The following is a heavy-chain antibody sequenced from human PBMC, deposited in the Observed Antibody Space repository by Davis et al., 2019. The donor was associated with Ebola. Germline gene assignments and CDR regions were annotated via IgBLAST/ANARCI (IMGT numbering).Heavy chain of an antibody. CDR3: ARRGYYYDSSGYYAGGMDV. J-gene: IGHJ6*02. CDR2: IYYSGST. Sequence: MPSETLSLTCAVYGGSFSSYYWSWIRQPPGKGLEWLGYIYYSGSTNYNPSLKSRVTISVDTSKNQFSLKLSSVTAADTAVYYCARRGYYYDSSGYYAGGMDVWGQGTTVTVSS. V-gene: IGHV4-59*08. CDR1: GGSFSSYY. D-gene: IGHD3-22*01.